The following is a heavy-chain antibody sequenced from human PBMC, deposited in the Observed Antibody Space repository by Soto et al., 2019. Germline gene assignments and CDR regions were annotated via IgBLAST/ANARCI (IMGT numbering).Heavy chain of an antibody. D-gene: IGHD4-4*01. V-gene: IGHV4-39*02. CDR2: IYYSGST. Sequence: SETLSLTCTVSGGSISSSSYYWGWIRQPPGKGLEWIGSIYYSGSTYYNPSLKSRVTISVDTSKNQFSLKLSSVTAADTAVYYCARESAGYSNYGSGMDVWGQGTTVTVSS. CDR3: ARESAGYSNYGSGMDV. CDR1: GGSISSSSYY. J-gene: IGHJ6*02.